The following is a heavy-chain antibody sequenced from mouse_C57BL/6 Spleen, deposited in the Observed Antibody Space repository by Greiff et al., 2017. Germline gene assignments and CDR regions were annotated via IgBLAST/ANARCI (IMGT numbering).Heavy chain of an antibody. CDR2: INPSTGGT. D-gene: IGHD2-2*01. Sequence: VHVKQSGPELVKPGASVKISCKASGYSFTGYYMNWVKQSPEKSLEWIGEINPSTGGTTYNQKFKAKATLTVDKSSSTAYMQLKSLTSEDSAVDYCARGGYGPHYYAMDYWGQGTSVTVSS. J-gene: IGHJ4*01. CDR1: GYSFTGYY. V-gene: IGHV1-42*01. CDR3: ARGGYGPHYYAMDY.